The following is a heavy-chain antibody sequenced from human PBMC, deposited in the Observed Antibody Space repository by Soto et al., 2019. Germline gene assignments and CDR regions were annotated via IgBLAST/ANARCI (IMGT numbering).Heavy chain of an antibody. CDR1: GGSLSSFY. Sequence: SETLSLSCTVSGGSLSSFYWGWMRRHPGKGLEWIGYIYHSGTTRYHSSLKSRVTISLDTSKNQFSLRLTSVTSADTAVYYCARGGSYGDLFDYWGQGAQVTVS. D-gene: IGHD4-17*01. V-gene: IGHV4-59*01. CDR3: ARGGSYGDLFDY. CDR2: IYHSGTT. J-gene: IGHJ4*02.